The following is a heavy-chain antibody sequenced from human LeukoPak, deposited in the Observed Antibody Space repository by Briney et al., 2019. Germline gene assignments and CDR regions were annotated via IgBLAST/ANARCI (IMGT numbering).Heavy chain of an antibody. CDR1: GFILSDYW. D-gene: IGHD1-26*01. CDR2: INTDGGFT. J-gene: IGHJ4*02. Sequence: GGSLRLSCAASGFILSDYWMHWVRQAPGKGLVWVSRINTDGGFTRCADSVQGRFIISRDTAKNTLFLQMNSLRAEDTAVYYCAREAKVGGALQYWGQGILVTVSS. V-gene: IGHV3-74*01. CDR3: AREAKVGGALQY.